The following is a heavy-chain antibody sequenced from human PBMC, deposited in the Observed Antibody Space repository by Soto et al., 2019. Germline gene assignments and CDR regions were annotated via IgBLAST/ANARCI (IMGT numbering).Heavy chain of an antibody. CDR2: ISYDGSNK. CDR3: ARQGMPHHNWFDP. V-gene: IGHV3-30*03. J-gene: IGHJ5*02. Sequence: PGGSLRLSCAASGFTFRDYGRHWVRQAPGKGLEWVAVISYDGSNKYYADSVKGRFTISRDNSNNSLSLQMNSLRAEDTALYYCARQGMPHHNWFDPWGQGALVTVPQ. CDR1: GFTFRDYG. D-gene: IGHD2-2*01.